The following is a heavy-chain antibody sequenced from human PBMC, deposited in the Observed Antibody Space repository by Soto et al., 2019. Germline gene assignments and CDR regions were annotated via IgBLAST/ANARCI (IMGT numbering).Heavy chain of an antibody. V-gene: IGHV3-23*01. Sequence: EVQLLESGGGLVQPGGSLRLSCAASGFTFSSYAMSWVRQAPGKGLEWVSAISGSGGSTYYADSVKGRFTISRDNSKNTLYLQMNSLRAEDTAVYYCAEDERYSSGWYEGWGQGTLVTVSS. D-gene: IGHD6-19*01. J-gene: IGHJ4*02. CDR3: AEDERYSSGWYEG. CDR1: GFTFSSYA. CDR2: ISGSGGST.